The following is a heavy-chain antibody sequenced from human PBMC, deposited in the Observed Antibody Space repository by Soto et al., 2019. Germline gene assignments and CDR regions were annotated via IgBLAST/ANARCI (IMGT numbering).Heavy chain of an antibody. Sequence: QVQLVQSGGEVKKPGASVTVSCKASGYTFTSYGISWVRQAPGHGLEWMGWISAYNGDTDHGQKLQGRVTMTTDTSTSTGYMALRSVRSDDTAVYYCARVDDIVVVAADYCGQGTLVTVSS. V-gene: IGHV1-18*01. CDR1: GYTFTSYG. J-gene: IGHJ4*02. D-gene: IGHD2-15*01. CDR3: ARVDDIVVVAADY. CDR2: ISAYNGDT.